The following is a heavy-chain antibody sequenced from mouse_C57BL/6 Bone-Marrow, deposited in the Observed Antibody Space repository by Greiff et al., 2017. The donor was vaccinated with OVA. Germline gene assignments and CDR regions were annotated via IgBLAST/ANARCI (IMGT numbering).Heavy chain of an antibody. J-gene: IGHJ2*01. V-gene: IGHV1-81*01. CDR3: ARISLKAFYFDY. D-gene: IGHD6-1*01. CDR1: GYTFTSYG. Sequence: VQGVESGAELARPGASVKLSCKASGYTFTSYGISWVKQRTGQGLEWIGEIYPRSGNTYYNEKFKGKATLTADKSSSTAYMELRSLTSEDSAVYFCARISLKAFYFDYWGQGTTLTVSS. CDR2: IYPRSGNT.